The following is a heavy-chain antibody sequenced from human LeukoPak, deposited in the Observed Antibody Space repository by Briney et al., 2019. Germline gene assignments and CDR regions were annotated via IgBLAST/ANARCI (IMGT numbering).Heavy chain of an antibody. CDR2: IWYDGSNK. CDR3: AREGDIVVVPAAIEYYYGMDV. V-gene: IGHV3-33*01. Sequence: GGSLRLSCAASGFTFSSYGMHWVRQAPGKGLEWVAVIWYDGSNKYYADSVKGRFTISRDNSKNTLYLQMNSLRAEDTAVYYCAREGDIVVVPAAIEYYYGMDVWGQGTTVTVSS. CDR1: GFTFSSYG. D-gene: IGHD2-2*02. J-gene: IGHJ6*02.